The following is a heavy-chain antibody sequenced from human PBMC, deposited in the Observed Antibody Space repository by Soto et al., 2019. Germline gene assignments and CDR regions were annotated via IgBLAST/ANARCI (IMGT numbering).Heavy chain of an antibody. V-gene: IGHV3-21*01. CDR2: IRGFSPYT. CDR1: GFTFRTYT. J-gene: IGHJ6*02. CDR3: ARDRGYDAHDYYYNAMDV. Sequence: RRLSCVASGFTFRTYTMNWVRQAPGKGLEWVSGIRGFSPYTFYAESVKGRFTISRDNAKNSLYLQMSSLGVEDTAVYYCARDRGYDAHDYYYNAMDVWGQGTTVTVSS. D-gene: IGHD2-15*01.